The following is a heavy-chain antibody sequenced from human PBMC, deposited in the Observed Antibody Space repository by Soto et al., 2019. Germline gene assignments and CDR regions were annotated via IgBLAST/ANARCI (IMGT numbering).Heavy chain of an antibody. J-gene: IGHJ5*02. CDR3: AKDRMYYYGSWSLNWFDP. V-gene: IGHV3-23*01. D-gene: IGHD3-10*01. CDR2: ISGSGGST. CDR1: GFTFSSYA. Sequence: EVQLLESGGGLVQPGGSLRLSCAASGFTFSSYAMSWVRQAPGKGLEWVSAISGSGGSTYYADSVKGRFTISRDNSKNTLYLQMNSLRAEDTAVYYCAKDRMYYYGSWSLNWFDPWGQGTLVTVSS.